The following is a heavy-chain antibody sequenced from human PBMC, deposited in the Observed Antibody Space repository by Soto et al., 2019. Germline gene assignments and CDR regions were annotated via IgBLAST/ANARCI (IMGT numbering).Heavy chain of an antibody. CDR1: GFTFSSYW. Sequence: XGSLRLSCSAAGFTFSSYWMSWVRQAPGKGLEWVANIKQDGSEKYYVDSVKGRFTISRDNAKNSLYLQMNSLRAEDTAVYYCARAGRSYGFYYYYYGMDVWGQGTTVTVSS. V-gene: IGHV3-7*01. D-gene: IGHD5-18*01. J-gene: IGHJ6*02. CDR2: IKQDGSEK. CDR3: ARAGRSYGFYYYYYGMDV.